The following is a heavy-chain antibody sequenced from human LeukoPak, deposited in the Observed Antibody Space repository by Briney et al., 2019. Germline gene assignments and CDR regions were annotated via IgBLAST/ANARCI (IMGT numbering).Heavy chain of an antibody. V-gene: IGHV4-30-4*01. J-gene: IGHJ4*02. CDR3: ARERDIVVVVAATPGVWDY. D-gene: IGHD2-15*01. Sequence: SETLSLTCTVSGGSISSGDYYWSWIRQPPGKGLEWIGYIYYSGSTYYNPSLKSRVTISVDTSKNQFSLKLSSVTAADTAVYYCARERDIVVVVAATPGVWDYWGQGTLVTVSS. CDR1: GGSISSGDYY. CDR2: IYYSGST.